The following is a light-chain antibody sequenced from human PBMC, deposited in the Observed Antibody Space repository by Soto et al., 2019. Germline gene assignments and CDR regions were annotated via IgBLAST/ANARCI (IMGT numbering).Light chain of an antibody. J-gene: IGKJ1*01. V-gene: IGKV1-39*01. CDR2: DAF. Sequence: DIQLTQSPSSLSASVGDRDTISCQSNQDIINYLNWYQQKPGKAPRLLIFDAFSLETGVPSRFSGSGSGTDFTLTIISLQPEDFATYYRQQSYSIPRTFGQGTKVDIK. CDR3: QQSYSIPRT. CDR1: QDIINY.